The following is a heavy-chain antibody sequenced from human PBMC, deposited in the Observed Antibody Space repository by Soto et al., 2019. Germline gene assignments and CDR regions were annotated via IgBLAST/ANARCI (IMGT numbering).Heavy chain of an antibody. Sequence: ASVKVSFKASGYTFTSYGISWVRQAPGQGLEWMGWISAYNGNTNYAQKLQGRGTMTTDTSTSTAYMELRSLRSDDTAVYYCARVMDTAIANDAFDIWGQGTMVTVSS. CDR2: ISAYNGNT. V-gene: IGHV1-18*04. J-gene: IGHJ3*02. CDR3: ARVMDTAIANDAFDI. D-gene: IGHD5-18*01. CDR1: GYTFTSYG.